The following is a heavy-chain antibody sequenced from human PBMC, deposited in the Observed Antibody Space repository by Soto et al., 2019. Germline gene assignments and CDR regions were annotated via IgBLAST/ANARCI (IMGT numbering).Heavy chain of an antibody. CDR1: GGSISSYY. CDR2: IFYSGST. Sequence: SETLSLTCTVSGGSISSYYWNWIRLSPGKGLEWIGYIFYSGSTNYNPSLKSRVTISIDTSEKQFSLKMSSVTAADTAVYYCARSYDFWSGYFNFWGQGTLVTVSS. D-gene: IGHD3-3*01. J-gene: IGHJ4*02. CDR3: ARSYDFWSGYFNF. V-gene: IGHV4-59*01.